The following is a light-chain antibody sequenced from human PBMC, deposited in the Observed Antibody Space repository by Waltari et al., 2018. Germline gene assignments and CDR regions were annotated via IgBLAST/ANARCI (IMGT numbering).Light chain of an antibody. CDR2: KAS. Sequence: DIQMTQSPSTLSASVGDRVTITCRANQNINSWLAWYQQRPGKAPQLLIYKASILENGVPSRFSGSGSGTEFSLTISSLQPDDFATYYCQQYQSYFYTFGQGTKLEIK. CDR3: QQYQSYFYT. V-gene: IGKV1-5*03. J-gene: IGKJ2*01. CDR1: QNINSW.